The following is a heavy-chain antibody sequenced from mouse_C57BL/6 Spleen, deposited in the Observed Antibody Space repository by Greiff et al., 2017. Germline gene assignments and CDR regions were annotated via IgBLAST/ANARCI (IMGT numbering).Heavy chain of an antibody. CDR2: IHPSDSDT. CDR1: GYTFTSYW. V-gene: IGHV1-74*01. J-gene: IGHJ1*03. Sequence: QVQLQQPGAELVKPGASVKVSCKASGYTFTSYWMHWVKQRPGQGLEWIGRIHPSDSDTNYNQKFKGKATLTVDKSSSPASMQLSSLTSEDSAVYYCAISSTTVVARDWYFDVWGTGTTVTVSS. D-gene: IGHD1-1*01. CDR3: AISSTTVVARDWYFDV.